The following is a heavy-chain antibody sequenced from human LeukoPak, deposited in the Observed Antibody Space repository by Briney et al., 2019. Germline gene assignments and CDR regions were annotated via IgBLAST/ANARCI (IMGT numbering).Heavy chain of an antibody. CDR2: ISAYNGNT. CDR3: SRGDYYDSSGYYRFDY. J-gene: IGHJ4*02. Sequence: ASVKVSCKASGYTFTSYGIRWVRQAPGQGLEWMGWISAYNGNTNYAQKLQGRVTMTTDTSTSTAYMELRSLRSDDTAVYYCSRGDYYDSSGYYRFDYWGQGTLVTVSS. CDR1: GYTFTSYG. V-gene: IGHV1-18*01. D-gene: IGHD3-22*01.